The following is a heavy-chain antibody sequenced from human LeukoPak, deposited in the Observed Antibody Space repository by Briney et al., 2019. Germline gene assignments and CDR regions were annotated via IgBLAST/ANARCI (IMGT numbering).Heavy chain of an antibody. CDR2: ISGSGGST. V-gene: IGHV3-23*01. Sequence: GGSPRLSCAASGFTFSNYAMTWVRQAPGKGLEWVSHISGSGGSTYYADYVKGRFTISRDNSKNTLFLQMNTLGDEDTAVYYCAKESDFWSGPVDYCGQGTQVTVSS. CDR1: GFTFSNYA. J-gene: IGHJ4*02. D-gene: IGHD3-3*01. CDR3: AKESDFWSGPVDY.